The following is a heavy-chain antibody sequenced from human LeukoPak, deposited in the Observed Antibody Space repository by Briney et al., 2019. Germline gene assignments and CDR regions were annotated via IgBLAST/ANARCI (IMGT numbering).Heavy chain of an antibody. CDR1: GFTFSSYE. D-gene: IGHD1-7*01. CDR2: ISSSGSTI. J-gene: IGHJ4*02. CDR3: SEQWNYEVVNY. Sequence: GGSLRLSCAASGFTFSSYEMNWVRQAPGKGLEWVSYISSSGSTIYYADSVKGRFTISRDNAKNSLYLQMNSLGAEDTAIYFCSEQWNYEVVNYWGQGTLVTVSS. V-gene: IGHV3-48*03.